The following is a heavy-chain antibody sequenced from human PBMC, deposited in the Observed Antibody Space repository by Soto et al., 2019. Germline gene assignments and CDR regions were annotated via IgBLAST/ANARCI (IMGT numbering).Heavy chain of an antibody. Sequence: QVQLQESGPGLVKPSQTLSLTCTVSGGSISSGGYYWSWIRQHPGKGLEWIGYIYYSGSTYYNPSLKSRVTISVDTSKNQFSLKLSSVTAADTAVYYCAAQYYYDSSGYSGMDVWGQGTTVTVSS. CDR2: IYYSGST. J-gene: IGHJ6*02. CDR3: AAQYYYDSSGYSGMDV. D-gene: IGHD3-22*01. CDR1: GGSISSGGYY. V-gene: IGHV4-31*03.